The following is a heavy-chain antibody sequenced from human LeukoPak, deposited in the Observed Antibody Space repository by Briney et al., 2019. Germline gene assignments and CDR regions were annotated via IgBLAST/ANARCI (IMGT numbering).Heavy chain of an antibody. J-gene: IGHJ3*02. CDR2: IYTSGST. CDR3: ARVISGFCSSTSCYDPDAFDI. D-gene: IGHD2-2*01. Sequence: PSETLSLTCTVSGGSISSGSYYWGWVRQPAGRGVGWVGRIYTSGSTNYNPSLKSRVTIPVDTSKNQFSLKLSSVTAADTAVYYCARVISGFCSSTSCYDPDAFDIWGQGTMVTVSS. V-gene: IGHV4-61*02. CDR1: GGSISSGSYY.